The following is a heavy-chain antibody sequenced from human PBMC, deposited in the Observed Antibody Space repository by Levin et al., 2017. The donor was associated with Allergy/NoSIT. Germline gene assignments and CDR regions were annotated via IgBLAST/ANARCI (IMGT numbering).Heavy chain of an antibody. J-gene: IGHJ5*02. Sequence: SQTLSLTCTVSGGSISSGDYYWSWIRQPPGKGLEWIGYIYYSGSTYYNPSLKSRVTISVDTSKNQFSLKLSSVTAADTAVYYCARDSSSSNFSDWFDPWGQGTLVTVSS. V-gene: IGHV4-30-4*01. CDR1: GGSISSGDYY. CDR3: ARDSSSSNFSDWFDP. CDR2: IYYSGST. D-gene: IGHD6-6*01.